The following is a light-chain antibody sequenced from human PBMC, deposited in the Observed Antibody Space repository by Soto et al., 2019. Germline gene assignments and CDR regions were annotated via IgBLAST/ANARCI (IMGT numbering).Light chain of an antibody. CDR1: QSVSSSF. V-gene: IGKV3-20*01. CDR3: QQYGSSPIT. Sequence: EIVLTQSPGTLSLSPGERATLSCRAGQSVSSSFLAWYQQKPGQAPRLLIYAASSRATGIPDRFSGSGSGTDFTLTINRLVPEDFAVYYCQQYGSSPITFGQGTRLEIK. CDR2: AAS. J-gene: IGKJ5*01.